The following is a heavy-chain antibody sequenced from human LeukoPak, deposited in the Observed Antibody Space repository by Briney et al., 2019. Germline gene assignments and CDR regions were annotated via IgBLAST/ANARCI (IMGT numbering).Heavy chain of an antibody. Sequence: GGSLRLSCAASGFTFSSYGMHWVRQAPGKGLEWVAVIWYDGSNKYYADSVKGRFTISRDNSENTLYLQMSSLRAEDTAVYYCARDQRGWYFDYWGQGTLVTVSS. CDR3: ARDQRGWYFDY. D-gene: IGHD6-19*01. V-gene: IGHV3-33*01. J-gene: IGHJ4*02. CDR2: IWYDGSNK. CDR1: GFTFSSYG.